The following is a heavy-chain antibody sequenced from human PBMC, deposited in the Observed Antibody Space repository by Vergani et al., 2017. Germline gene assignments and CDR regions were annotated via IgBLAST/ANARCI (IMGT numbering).Heavy chain of an antibody. J-gene: IGHJ6*03. Sequence: VQLQQWGAGLLKPSETLSLTCTVSGGSISSSSYYWGWIRQPPGKGLEWIGSIYYSGSTYYNPSLKSRVTISVDTSKNQFSLKLSSVTAADTAVYYCARGRDFWSGYYYMDVWGKGTTVTVSS. CDR3: ARGRDFWSGYYYMDV. D-gene: IGHD3-3*01. CDR1: GGSISSSSYY. CDR2: IYYSGST. V-gene: IGHV4-39*07.